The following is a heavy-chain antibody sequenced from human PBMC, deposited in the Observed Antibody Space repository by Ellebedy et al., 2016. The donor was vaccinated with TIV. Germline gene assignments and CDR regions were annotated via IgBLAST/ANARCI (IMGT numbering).Heavy chain of an antibody. CDR2: IYTNDNT. J-gene: IGHJ3*02. D-gene: IGHD1-26*01. CDR1: GGSLSAHY. CDR3: ARGPGASTEEAFDI. Sequence: MPSETLSLTCTVSGGSLSAHYWGWIRQPAGQGLEWSGRIYTNDNTNYNPSLRSRVTMSVDTSRNQFSLRLRSVTAADTAVYFCARGPGASTEEAFDIWGQGTLVTVSS. V-gene: IGHV4-4*07.